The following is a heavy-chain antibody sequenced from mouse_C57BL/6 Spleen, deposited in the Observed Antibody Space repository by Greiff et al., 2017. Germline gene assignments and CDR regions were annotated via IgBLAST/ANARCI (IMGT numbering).Heavy chain of an antibody. V-gene: IGHV1-26*01. CDR2: INPNNGGT. Sequence: VQLQQSGPELVKPGASVKISCKASGYTFTDYYMNWVKQSHGKSLEWIGDINPNNGGTSYNQKFKGKATLTVDKSSSTAYMELRSLTSEDSAVYYCARGDDYDLYWYFDVWGTGTTVTVAS. CDR3: ARGDDYDLYWYFDV. D-gene: IGHD2-4*01. CDR1: GYTFTDYY. J-gene: IGHJ1*03.